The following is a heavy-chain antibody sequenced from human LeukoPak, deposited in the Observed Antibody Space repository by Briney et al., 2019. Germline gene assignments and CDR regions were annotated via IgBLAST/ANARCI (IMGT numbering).Heavy chain of an antibody. D-gene: IGHD1-7*01. CDR2: INPNSGGT. Sequence: ASVKVSCKASGYTFTGYYMHWVRQAPGQGLEWMGWINPNSGGTNYAQKFQGRVTMTRDTSISTAYMELSRLRSDDTAVYYCARDAFTSPTDGGVELLFDPWGQGTLVTVSS. CDR3: ARDAFTSPTDGGVELLFDP. J-gene: IGHJ5*02. V-gene: IGHV1-2*02. CDR1: GYTFTGYY.